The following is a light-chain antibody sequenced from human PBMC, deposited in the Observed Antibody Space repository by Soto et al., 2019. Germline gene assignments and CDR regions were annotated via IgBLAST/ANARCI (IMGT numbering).Light chain of an antibody. Sequence: DIQLTQSPSFLSASVGDRVTITCRASQGISSYLLWYQQKPGKAPKLLIYEASTLQSGVPSRFGGSGSGTEFTLTISSLQPEDFATYYCQHLNNYPLTFGGGTEVEIK. CDR1: QGISSY. CDR2: EAS. CDR3: QHLNNYPLT. J-gene: IGKJ4*01. V-gene: IGKV1-9*01.